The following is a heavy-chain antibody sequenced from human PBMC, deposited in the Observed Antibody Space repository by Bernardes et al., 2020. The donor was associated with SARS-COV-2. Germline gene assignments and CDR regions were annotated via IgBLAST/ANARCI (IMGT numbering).Heavy chain of an antibody. D-gene: IGHD6-19*01. J-gene: IGHJ4*02. Sequence: GGSLRLSCAASGFTFSSYAMSWVRQAPGKGLEWVSAISCSGGSTYYADSVKGRFTISRDNSKNTLYLQMNSLRAEDTAVYYCAKDGVGSGWLTSSHLDYWGQGTLVTVSS. CDR3: AKDGVGSGWLTSSHLDY. CDR2: ISCSGGST. CDR1: GFTFSSYA. V-gene: IGHV3-23*01.